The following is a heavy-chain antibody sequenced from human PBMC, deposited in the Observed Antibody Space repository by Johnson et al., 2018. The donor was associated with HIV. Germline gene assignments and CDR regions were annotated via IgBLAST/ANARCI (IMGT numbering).Heavy chain of an antibody. J-gene: IGHJ3*02. CDR1: GFTFSSFG. CDR2: MRFDGSNK. Sequence: QVQLVESGGGVVQPGGSLRLSCAASGFTFSSFGMHWVRQAPGKGLEWVAFMRFDGSNKYYADSVKGRFTISRDNSKNTLYLQMNSLRAEDTAVYYCARSASKYDAFDIWGQGTVVTVSS. V-gene: IGHV3-30*02. CDR3: ARSASKYDAFDI.